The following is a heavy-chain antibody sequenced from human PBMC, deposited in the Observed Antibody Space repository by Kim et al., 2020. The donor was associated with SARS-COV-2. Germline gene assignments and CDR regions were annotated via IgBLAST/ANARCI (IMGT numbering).Heavy chain of an antibody. Sequence: GGSLRLSCAASGFTFSNAWMSWVRQAPGKGLEWVGCIKSKTDGGTTDYAATVKGRFTIPSDDSKNTLYMQMNSLKTEDTAVYYCTRDDIFTVYYLGSYYYYAMDVWGEGTTVTVSS. CDR2: IKSKTDGGTT. V-gene: IGHV3-15*01. D-gene: IGHD3-9*01. J-gene: IGHJ6*04. CDR3: TRDDIFTVYYLGSYYYYAMDV. CDR1: GFTFSNAW.